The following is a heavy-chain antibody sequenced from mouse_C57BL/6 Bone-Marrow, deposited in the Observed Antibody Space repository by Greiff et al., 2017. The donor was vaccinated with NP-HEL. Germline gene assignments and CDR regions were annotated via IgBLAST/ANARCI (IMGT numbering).Heavy chain of an antibody. CDR2: ISDGGGYT. J-gene: IGHJ2*01. Sequence: EVKLVESGGGLVKPGGSLKLSCAASGFTFSSYAMSWVRQTPEKRLEWVATISDGGGYTYYPDNVKGRFTISRDNAKNNLYPQMSHLKSEDTAMYYCASEDNWDVYWGQGTTLTVSA. CDR1: GFTFSSYA. V-gene: IGHV5-4*03. D-gene: IGHD4-1*01. CDR3: ASEDNWDVY.